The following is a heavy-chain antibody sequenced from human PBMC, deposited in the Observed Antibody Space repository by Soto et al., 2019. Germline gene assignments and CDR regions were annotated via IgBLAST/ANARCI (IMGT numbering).Heavy chain of an antibody. Sequence: QVQLVESGGGVVQPGRSLRLSCAASGFTFSSYGMHWVRQAPGKGLEWVAVIWYDGSNKYYADSVKGRFTISRDNSKNTLYLQMSSLRAEDTAVYYCARAGGMGATDDWGQGTLVTVSS. J-gene: IGHJ4*02. CDR1: GFTFSSYG. CDR3: ARAGGMGATDD. D-gene: IGHD1-26*01. V-gene: IGHV3-33*01. CDR2: IWYDGSNK.